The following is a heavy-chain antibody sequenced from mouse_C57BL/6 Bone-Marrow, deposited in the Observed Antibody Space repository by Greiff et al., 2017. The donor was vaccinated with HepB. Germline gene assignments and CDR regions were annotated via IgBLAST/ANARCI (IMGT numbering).Heavy chain of an antibody. CDR3: ARSYYGSSPWFAY. J-gene: IGHJ3*01. CDR2: ISNGGGST. CDR1: GFTFSDYY. D-gene: IGHD1-1*01. V-gene: IGHV5-12*01. Sequence: DVMLVESGGGLVQPGGSLKLSCAASGFTFSDYYMYWVRQTPEKRLEWVAYISNGGGSTYYPDTVKGRFTISRDNAKNTLYLQMSHLKSEDTAMYYCARSYYGSSPWFAYWGQGTLVTVSA.